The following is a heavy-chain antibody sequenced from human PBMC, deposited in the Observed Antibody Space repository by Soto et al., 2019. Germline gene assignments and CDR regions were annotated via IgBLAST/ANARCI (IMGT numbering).Heavy chain of an antibody. CDR3: AKAFYFWPDAFDI. D-gene: IGHD3-10*01. J-gene: IGHJ3*02. CDR2: ISGSGGST. Sequence: PGGSLRLSCAASGFTFSSYAMSWVRQAPGKGLEWVSAISGSGGSTYYADPVKGRFTISRDNSKNTLYLQMNSLRAEDTAVYYCAKAFYFWPDAFDIWGQGTMVTVSS. V-gene: IGHV3-23*01. CDR1: GFTFSSYA.